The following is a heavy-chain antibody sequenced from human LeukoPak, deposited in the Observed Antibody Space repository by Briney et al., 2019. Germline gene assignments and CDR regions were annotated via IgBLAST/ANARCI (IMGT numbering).Heavy chain of an antibody. CDR1: GGSFSGYY. CDR3: ARYYYDSSGYSP. CDR2: INHSGST. J-gene: IGHJ5*02. Sequence: SETLSLTCAVYGGSFSGYYWSWIRQPPGKGLEWIGEINHSGSTNYNPSLKSRVTISVDTSKNQFSLKLSSVTAADTAVYYCARYYYDSSGYSPWGQGTLVTVSS. D-gene: IGHD3-22*01. V-gene: IGHV4-34*01.